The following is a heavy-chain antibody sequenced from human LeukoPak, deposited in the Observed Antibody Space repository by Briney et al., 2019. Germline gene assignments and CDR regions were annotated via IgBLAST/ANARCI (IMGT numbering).Heavy chain of an antibody. V-gene: IGHV4-61*01. CDR3: ARYSSSYYYYYMDV. J-gene: IGHJ6*03. Sequence: PSETLSLTCTVSGGSVSSGSYYWSWLRQPPGKGLESIVYIYYSGSTNYNPSLKSRVTISVDASKNQFSLKLSSVTAADTAVYYCARYSSSYYYYYMDVWGKGTTVTVSS. D-gene: IGHD6-19*01. CDR2: IYYSGST. CDR1: GGSVSSGSYY.